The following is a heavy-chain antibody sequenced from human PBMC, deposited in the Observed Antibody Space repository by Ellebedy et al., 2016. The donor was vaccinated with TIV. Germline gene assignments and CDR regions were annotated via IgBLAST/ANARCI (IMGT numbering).Heavy chain of an antibody. Sequence: GESLKISCAASGFTFSSYWMDLVRQAPGTGLEWIAYISTNVRSSEYADSVKGRFTIPRDNAKNSLYLQMDRLRAEDTAVYFCARDYYRGHGMDVWGQGTTVIVSS. V-gene: IGHV3-48*03. J-gene: IGHJ6*02. CDR3: ARDYYRGHGMDV. CDR2: ISTNVRSS. CDR1: GFTFSSYW. D-gene: IGHD3-22*01.